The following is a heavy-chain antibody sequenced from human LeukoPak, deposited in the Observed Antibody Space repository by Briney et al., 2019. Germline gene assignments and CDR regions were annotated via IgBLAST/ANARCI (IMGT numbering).Heavy chain of an antibody. V-gene: IGHV4-59*08. J-gene: IGHJ4*02. CDR3: ARLGGGSGSYYSPYYFDS. CDR1: GGSISSYY. Sequence: PSETLSLTCTVSGGSISSYYWSWIRQPPGKGLEWIGYIYYSGSTNYNPSLKSRVTISVDTSKNQFSLKLSSVTAADTAVYYCARLGGGSGSYYSPYYFDSWGQGTLVTVSS. CDR2: IYYSGST. D-gene: IGHD3-10*01.